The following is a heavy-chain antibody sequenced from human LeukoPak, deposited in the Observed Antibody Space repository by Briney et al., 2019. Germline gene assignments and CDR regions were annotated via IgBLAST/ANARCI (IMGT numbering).Heavy chain of an antibody. CDR1: GFTFSSDG. D-gene: IGHD2-15*01. Sequence: GRSLRLSCAASGFTFSSDGMHWVRQTPGKGLEWVAVISYDGSVKAYGGSVKGRFTISRDNSKNTLFLQMDSLRPEDTGVYKCAREDCSGSKCRSYIDYWGQGTLVTVSS. CDR2: ISYDGSVK. CDR3: AREDCSGSKCRSYIDY. J-gene: IGHJ4*02. V-gene: IGHV3-30*03.